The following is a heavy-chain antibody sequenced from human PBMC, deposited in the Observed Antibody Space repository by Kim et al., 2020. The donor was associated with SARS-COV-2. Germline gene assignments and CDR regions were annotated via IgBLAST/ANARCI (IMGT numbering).Heavy chain of an antibody. D-gene: IGHD1-26*01. Sequence: TSTPSVQGQVTISPNKSISTAYLQWSSLKASDTAMYYCARPSGSYPFDYWGQGTLVTVSS. CDR3: ARPSGSYPFDY. V-gene: IGHV5-51*01. J-gene: IGHJ4*02.